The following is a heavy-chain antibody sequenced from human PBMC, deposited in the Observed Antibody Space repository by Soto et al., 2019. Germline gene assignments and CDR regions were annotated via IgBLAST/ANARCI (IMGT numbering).Heavy chain of an antibody. V-gene: IGHV4-39*07. CDR3: ARAPVFSTGWFDP. CDR1: GGYISSSIYF. D-gene: IGHD2-2*01. J-gene: IGHJ5*02. CDR2: IFYSGST. Sequence: SETLSLTCSVSGGYISSSIYFWGWIRQPPGKGLEWIGYIFYSGSTYYNPSLKSRVTISVDTSKNQFSLKLSSVTAADTAVYYCARAPVFSTGWFDPWGQGTLVTAPQ.